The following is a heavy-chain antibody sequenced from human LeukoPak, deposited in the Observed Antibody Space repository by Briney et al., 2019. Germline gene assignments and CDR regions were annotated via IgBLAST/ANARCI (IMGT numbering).Heavy chain of an antibody. V-gene: IGHV1-2*02. Sequence: ASVKVSCKASGYTFTGYYMHWVRQAPGQGLEWMGWINPNSGGTNYAQKFQGRVTMTRDTSISTAYMELSRLRSDDTAVYYCAKVPAGMEFWFDPWGQGTLVTVSS. CDR2: INPNSGGT. D-gene: IGHD2-2*01. CDR1: GYTFTGYY. J-gene: IGHJ5*02. CDR3: AKVPAGMEFWFDP.